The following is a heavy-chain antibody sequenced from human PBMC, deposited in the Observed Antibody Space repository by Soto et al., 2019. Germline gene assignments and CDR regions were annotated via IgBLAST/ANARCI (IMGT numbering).Heavy chain of an antibody. CDR1: GFSFSAYD. V-gene: IGHV3-33*01. Sequence: QVQLVESGGGVVQPGRSLRLSCVASGFSFSAYDMHWVRQAPGKGLEWVASISHDGSYKFHADAVKGRFAISRDNSKNTLSLEMTSLRVEDTAVYYCATGGGDGYGSSGGDFWGQGTLVTVSS. CDR2: ISHDGSYK. J-gene: IGHJ4*02. CDR3: ATGGGDGYGSSGGDF. D-gene: IGHD6-13*01.